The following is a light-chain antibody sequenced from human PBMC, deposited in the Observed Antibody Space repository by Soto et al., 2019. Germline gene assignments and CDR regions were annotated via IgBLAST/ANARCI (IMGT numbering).Light chain of an antibody. J-gene: IGKJ1*01. CDR2: GAS. CDR1: QSVSSSF. Sequence: EIVLTQSPGTLSLSPGERATLSCRASQSVSSSFLAWYQQNPGQAPRLLIYGASSRATGTPNRFSGSGSGTDFTLTSSRLEPVDVAVYYWQQYDSSPRTFGQGTKVEIK. CDR3: QQYDSSPRT. V-gene: IGKV3-20*01.